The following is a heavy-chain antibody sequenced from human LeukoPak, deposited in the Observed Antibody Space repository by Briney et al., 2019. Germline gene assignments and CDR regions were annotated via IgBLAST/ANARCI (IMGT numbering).Heavy chain of an antibody. J-gene: IGHJ4*02. CDR2: IYYSGST. V-gene: IGHV4-59*01. D-gene: IGHD6-13*01. CDR1: GGSISRYY. CDR3: ARGLMMAVAGRGEFHY. Sequence: PSETLSLTCTVSGGSISRYYWSWIRQPPGKGLEWIGYIYYSGSTNYNPSLKSRVTISVDTSKNQFSLKLSSVTAADTAVYYCARGLMMAVAGRGEFHYWGQGTLVTVSS.